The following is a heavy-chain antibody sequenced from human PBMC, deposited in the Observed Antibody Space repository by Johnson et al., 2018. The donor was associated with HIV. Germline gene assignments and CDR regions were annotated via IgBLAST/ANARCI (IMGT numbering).Heavy chain of an antibody. D-gene: IGHD1-1*01. CDR3: ARRVEGRRSANDAFDI. CDR1: GFTFSDYY. V-gene: IGHV3-11*04. J-gene: IGHJ3*02. CDR2: ISSSGSTI. Sequence: QVQLVESGGGVVQPGRSLKVSCAASGFTFSDYYMSWIRQAPGKGLEWVSYISSSGSTIYYADSVKGRFTISRDNAKNSLYLQMNSLRAEDTAVYYCARRVEGRRSANDAFDIWGQGTMVTVSS.